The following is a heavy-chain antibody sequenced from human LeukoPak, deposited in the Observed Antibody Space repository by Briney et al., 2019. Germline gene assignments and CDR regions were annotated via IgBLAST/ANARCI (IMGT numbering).Heavy chain of an antibody. J-gene: IGHJ4*02. CDR2: IKQDGSEK. D-gene: IGHD6-13*01. Sequence: GGSLRLSCAASGFTFSSYWMSWVRQAPGKGLEWVANIKQDGSEKYYVDSVKGRFTISRDNAKNSLYLQMNSLRAEDTAVYYCARASGSSWGTYYFDYWGQGTLVTVSS. V-gene: IGHV3-7*01. CDR1: GFTFSSYW. CDR3: ARASGSSWGTYYFDY.